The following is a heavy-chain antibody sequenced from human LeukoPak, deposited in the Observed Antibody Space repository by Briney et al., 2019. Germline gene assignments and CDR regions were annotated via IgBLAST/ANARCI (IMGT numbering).Heavy chain of an antibody. J-gene: IGHJ4*02. CDR1: GFTFSSYT. CDR3: AKVEMATY. Sequence: PGGSLRLSCAASGFTFSSYTMNWVGQAPGKGLEWISSISSRSSYIYDADSVKGRFTISRDNSKNTLYLQMNSLRAEDTAVYYCAKVEMATYWGQGTLVTVSS. CDR2: ISSRSSYI. V-gene: IGHV3-21*04. D-gene: IGHD5-24*01.